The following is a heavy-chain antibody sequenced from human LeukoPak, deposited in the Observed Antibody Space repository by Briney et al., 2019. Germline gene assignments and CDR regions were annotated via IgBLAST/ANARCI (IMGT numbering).Heavy chain of an antibody. V-gene: IGHV4-61*05. CDR2: IYYSGST. CDR3: ARQSARITIFFDLNWFDP. Sequence: PSETLSLTCSVSGGSISIISYYWGWIRQPPGKGLEWIGYIYYSGSTNYNPSLKSRVTISVDTSKNQFSLKLSSVTAADTAVYYCARQSARITIFFDLNWFDPWGQGTLVTVSS. D-gene: IGHD3-9*01. J-gene: IGHJ5*02. CDR1: GGSISIISYY.